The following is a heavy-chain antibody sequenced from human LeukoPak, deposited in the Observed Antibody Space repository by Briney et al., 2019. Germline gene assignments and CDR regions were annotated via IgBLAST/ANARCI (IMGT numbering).Heavy chain of an antibody. CDR2: IIPIFGTA. D-gene: IGHD3-10*01. CDR3: ARDTYGSGSYYNEWDYYGMDV. V-gene: IGHV1-69*01. J-gene: IGHJ6*02. CDR1: GGTFSSCA. Sequence: ASVKVSCKASGGTFSSCAISWVRQAPGQGLEWMGGIIPIFGTANYAQKFQGRVTITADESTSTAYMELSSLRSEDTAVYYCARDTYGSGSYYNEWDYYGMDVWGQGTTVTVSS.